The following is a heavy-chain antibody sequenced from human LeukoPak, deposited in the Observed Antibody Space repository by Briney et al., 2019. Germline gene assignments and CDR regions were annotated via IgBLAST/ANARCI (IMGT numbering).Heavy chain of an antibody. D-gene: IGHD2-8*02. CDR1: GGSISSGDYY. V-gene: IGHV4-30-4*01. CDR3: ARTSRTGEPEYFQH. Sequence: SETLSLTCTVSGGSISSGDYYWSWIRQPPGKGLEWIGYIYYSGSTYYNPSLKSRVTISVDTFENQFSLRLSSVTAADTAVYYCARTSRTGEPEYFQHWGQGTLVTVSS. CDR2: IYYSGST. J-gene: IGHJ1*01.